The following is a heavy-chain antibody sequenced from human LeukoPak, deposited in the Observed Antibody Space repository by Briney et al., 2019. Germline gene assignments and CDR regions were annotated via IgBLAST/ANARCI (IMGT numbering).Heavy chain of an antibody. J-gene: IGHJ6*03. CDR2: ISYDGSNK. CDR1: GFTFSSYG. CDR3: AKSRLYSTPGDYYYYYYMDV. V-gene: IGHV3-30*18. Sequence: GGSLRLSCAASGFTFSSYGVHWVRQAPGKVLEWVAVISYDGSNKYYADSVKGRFTISRDNSKNTLYLQMNSLRAEDTAVYYCAKSRLYSTPGDYYYYYYMDVWGKGTTVTVSS. D-gene: IGHD6-13*01.